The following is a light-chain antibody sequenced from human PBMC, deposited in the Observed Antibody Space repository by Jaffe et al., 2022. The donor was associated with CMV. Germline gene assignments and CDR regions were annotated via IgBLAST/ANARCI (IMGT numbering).Light chain of an antibody. J-gene: IGKJ1*01. V-gene: IGKV3-20*01. CDR3: HQYGNSPGT. CDR1: QTVSSSH. Sequence: DIVLTQSPGILSLSPGERATLSCRASQTVSSSHLAWYQQKPGQAPRLLIYDASTRATGIPDRFSGSTSGTDFTLTISRLEPADFAVYYCHQYGNSPGTFGQGTKVEIK. CDR2: DAS.